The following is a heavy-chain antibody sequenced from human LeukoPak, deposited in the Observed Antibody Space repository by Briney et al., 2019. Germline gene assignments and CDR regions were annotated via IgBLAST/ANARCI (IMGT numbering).Heavy chain of an antibody. Sequence: GGSLRLSCAVSGFTFHTEAMTWVRQGPGKGLEWVSTISDRGDTTYYTDSVKGRFTISRDNSKNTLYLQMNSLRAEDTAVYYCARLTQIAVAGDYWGQGTLVTVSS. CDR3: ARLTQIAVAGDY. J-gene: IGHJ4*02. V-gene: IGHV3-23*01. CDR1: GFTFHTEA. D-gene: IGHD6-19*01. CDR2: ISDRGDTT.